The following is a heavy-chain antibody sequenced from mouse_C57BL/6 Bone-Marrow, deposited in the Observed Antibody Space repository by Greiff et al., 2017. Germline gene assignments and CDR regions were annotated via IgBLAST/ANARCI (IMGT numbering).Heavy chain of an antibody. CDR1: GYAFTNYL. D-gene: IGHD1-1*01. CDR3: ARTDYYGRSPDYLDY. Sequence: QVQLKQSGAELVRPGTSVKVSCKASGYAFTNYLIEWVKQRPGQGLEWIGVINPGSGGTNYNEKFKGKATLTADKSSSTAYMQLSSLTSEDSAVYFCARTDYYGRSPDYLDYWGQGTTRTVSS. CDR2: INPGSGGT. J-gene: IGHJ2*01. V-gene: IGHV1-54*01.